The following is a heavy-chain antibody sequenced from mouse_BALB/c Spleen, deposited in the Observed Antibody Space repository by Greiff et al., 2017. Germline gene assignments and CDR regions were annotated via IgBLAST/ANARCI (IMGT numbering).Heavy chain of an antibody. CDR1: GFTFSSYA. J-gene: IGHJ3*01. V-gene: IGHV5-9-4*01. CDR2: ISSGGSYT. D-gene: IGHD2-4*01. Sequence: DVKLVESGGGLVKPGGSLKLSCAASGFTFSSYAMSWVRQSPEKRLEWVAEISSGGSYTYYPDTVTGRFTISRDNAKNTLYLEMSSLRSEDTAMYYCARNDLAWFAYWGQGTLVTVSA. CDR3: ARNDLAWFAY.